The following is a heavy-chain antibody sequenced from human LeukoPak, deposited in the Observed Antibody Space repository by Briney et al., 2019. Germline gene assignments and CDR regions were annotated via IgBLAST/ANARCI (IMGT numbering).Heavy chain of an antibody. Sequence: GGSLRLSCAASGFTFSRYGLHWVRQAPGKGLEWVTVIANDGKDKEYADSVKGRFTISRDNSKSTLYLQMNSLRAEDTGVYYCAKDQQVGAAAYYFDSWGQGTLVTVSS. CDR3: AKDQQVGAAAYYFDS. J-gene: IGHJ4*02. D-gene: IGHD2-2*01. V-gene: IGHV3-30*18. CDR1: GFTFSRYG. CDR2: IANDGKDK.